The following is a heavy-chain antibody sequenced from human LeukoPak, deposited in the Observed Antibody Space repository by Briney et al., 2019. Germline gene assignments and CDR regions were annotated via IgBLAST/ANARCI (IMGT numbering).Heavy chain of an antibody. D-gene: IGHD3-22*01. CDR1: GGSFSGYY. CDR3: ARGYYYDSSGYYVPFDY. V-gene: IGHV4-34*01. Sequence: SETLSLTCAVYGGSFSGYYWSWIRQPPGKGLEWIGEINDSGSTNYNPSLKSRVTISVDTSKNQFSLKLSSVTAADTAVYYCARGYYYDSSGYYVPFDYWGQGTLVTVSS. J-gene: IGHJ4*02. CDR2: INDSGST.